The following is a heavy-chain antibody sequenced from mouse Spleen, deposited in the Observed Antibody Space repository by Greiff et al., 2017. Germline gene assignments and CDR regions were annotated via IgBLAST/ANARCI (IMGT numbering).Heavy chain of an antibody. CDR2: INPSNGGT. CDR3: AREATVGVYAMDY. Sequence: VQLQQPGTELVKPGASVKLSCKASGYTFTSYWMHWVKQRPGQGLEWIGNINPSNGGTNYNEKFKSKATLTVDKSSSTAYMQLSSLTSEDSAVYYCAREATVGVYAMDYWGQGTSVTVSS. J-gene: IGHJ4*01. CDR1: GYTFTSYW. V-gene: IGHV1-53*01. D-gene: IGHD1-1*01.